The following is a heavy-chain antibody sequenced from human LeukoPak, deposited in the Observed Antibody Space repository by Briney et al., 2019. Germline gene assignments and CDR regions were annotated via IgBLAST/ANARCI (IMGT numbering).Heavy chain of an antibody. CDR3: ARGAARRQDDAFDI. Sequence: GGSLRLSCAVSGFTVSSNYMSWIRQAPGKGLEWVSYISSSGSTIYYADSVKGRFTISRDNAKNSLYLQMNSLRAEDTAVYYCARGAARRQDDAFDIWGQGTMVTVSS. CDR2: ISSSGSTI. J-gene: IGHJ3*02. D-gene: IGHD6-6*01. CDR1: GFTVSSNY. V-gene: IGHV3-11*04.